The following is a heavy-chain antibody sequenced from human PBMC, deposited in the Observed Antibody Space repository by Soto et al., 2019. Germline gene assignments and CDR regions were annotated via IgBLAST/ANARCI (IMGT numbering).Heavy chain of an antibody. V-gene: IGHV2-5*02. J-gene: IGHJ3*01. CDR2: IYWDDDT. CDR3: VRFWSCFFVPRHRDAFDL. Sequence: QITLKESGPPLVRPTQALTLACSLSGFSLTTSGVGVGWIRQPPGKALEFLALIYWDDDTRYRPSLRTRLTITKDTSKNLVVLTMTNVDPVDTARYYCVRFWSCFFVPRHRDAFDLWGQGTMVTVSS. CDR1: GFSLTTSGVG. D-gene: IGHD3-3*01.